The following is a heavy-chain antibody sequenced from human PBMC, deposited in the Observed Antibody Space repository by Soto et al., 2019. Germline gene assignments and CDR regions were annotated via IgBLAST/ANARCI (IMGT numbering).Heavy chain of an antibody. V-gene: IGHV1-69*01. CDR2: IIPIFGTA. J-gene: IGHJ4*02. Sequence: QVQLVQSGAEVKKPGSSVKVSCKASGGTFSSYAISWVRQAPGQGLEWMGGIIPIFGTANYAQKFQGRVTITADESTSTAYMELSSLRSEDTAVYYCAKVRNLGIVVVPYYFDYWGQGTLVTVSS. CDR3: AKVRNLGIVVVPYYFDY. CDR1: GGTFSSYA. D-gene: IGHD3-22*01.